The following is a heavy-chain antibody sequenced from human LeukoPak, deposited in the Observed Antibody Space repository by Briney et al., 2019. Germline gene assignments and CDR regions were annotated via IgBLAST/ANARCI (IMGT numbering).Heavy chain of an antibody. CDR2: ISSSSSYI. J-gene: IGHJ4*02. CDR1: GFTFSSYS. CDR3: AKDGESMVRGVYYFDY. D-gene: IGHD3-10*01. V-gene: IGHV3-21*01. Sequence: GGSLRLSCAASGFTFSSYSMNWVRQAPGKGLEWVSSISSSSSYIYYADSVKGRFTISRDNAKNSLFLQMNSLRAEDTAVYYCAKDGESMVRGVYYFDYWGQGTLVTVSS.